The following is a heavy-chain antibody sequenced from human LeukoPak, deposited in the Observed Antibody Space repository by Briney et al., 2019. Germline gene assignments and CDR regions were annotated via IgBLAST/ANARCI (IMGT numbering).Heavy chain of an antibody. CDR3: AREQVGDAFDI. V-gene: IGHV3-11*04. D-gene: IGHD1-26*01. CDR2: ISSSGSTI. J-gene: IGHJ3*02. CDR1: GFTFSDYY. Sequence: GGSLRLSCAASGFTFSDYYMSWVRQAPEPGLEWVSYISSSGSTIYYADSVKGRFTISRDNAKNSLYLQMNSLRAEDTAVYYCAREQVGDAFDIWGQGTMVTVSS.